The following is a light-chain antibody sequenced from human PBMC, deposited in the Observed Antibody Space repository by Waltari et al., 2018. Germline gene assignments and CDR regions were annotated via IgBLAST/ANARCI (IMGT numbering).Light chain of an antibody. J-gene: IGKJ1*01. V-gene: IGKV4-1*01. Sequence: DIVMTQSPDSLAVSLGERAPINRKSTQSVLYSSNNKNYLAWYRQKPGQPPKLPIYWASTRESGVPDRFSGSGSGTDFTLTISSLQAEDVAVYYCQQYYDAPRTFGQGTKVEIK. CDR1: QSVLYSSNNKNY. CDR2: WAS. CDR3: QQYYDAPRT.